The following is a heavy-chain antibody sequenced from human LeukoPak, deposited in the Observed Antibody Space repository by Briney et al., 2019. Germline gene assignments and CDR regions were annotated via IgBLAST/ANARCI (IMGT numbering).Heavy chain of an antibody. CDR2: ISSSSSYI. D-gene: IGHD3-10*01. CDR1: GFTFSSYS. J-gene: IGHJ4*02. V-gene: IGHV3-21*01. Sequence: GGSLRLSCAASGFTFSSYSMNWVRQAPGKGLEWVSSISSSSSYIYYADSVKGRFTISRDNAKNSLYLQMNSLRAEDTAVYYCALLWFGHLRSPFDYWGQGTLVTVSS. CDR3: ALLWFGHLRSPFDY.